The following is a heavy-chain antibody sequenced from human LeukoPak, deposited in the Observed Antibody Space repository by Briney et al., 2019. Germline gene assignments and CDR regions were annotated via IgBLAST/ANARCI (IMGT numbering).Heavy chain of an antibody. D-gene: IGHD6-19*01. Sequence: PSETLSLTCAVYGGSFSGYYWSWIRQPPGKGLEWIGEINHSGSTNYNPSLKSRVTISVDTSKNQFSLKLSSVTAADTAVYYCARHGGSGWYFKYFQHWGQGTLVTVSS. J-gene: IGHJ1*01. CDR2: INHSGST. CDR3: ARHGGSGWYFKYFQH. CDR1: GGSFSGYY. V-gene: IGHV4-34*01.